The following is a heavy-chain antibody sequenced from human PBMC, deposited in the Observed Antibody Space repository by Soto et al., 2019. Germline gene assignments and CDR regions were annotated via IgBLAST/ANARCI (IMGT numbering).Heavy chain of an antibody. CDR1: GDSITRTSYY. Sequence: LSLTCTVSGDSITRTSYYWGWIRQPSGKGLEWIGCIHYSGSTYYSPSLRSRVTSSVDTSKNQFSLKVSSVTAADTAVYYCARRLFSSTWPSYFDYWGEGTLVTVSS. J-gene: IGHJ4*02. CDR3: ARRLFSSTWPSYFDY. D-gene: IGHD6-13*01. V-gene: IGHV4-39*01. CDR2: IHYSGST.